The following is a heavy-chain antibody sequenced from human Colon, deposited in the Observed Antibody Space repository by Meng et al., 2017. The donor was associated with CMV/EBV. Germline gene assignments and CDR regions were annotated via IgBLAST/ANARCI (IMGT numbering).Heavy chain of an antibody. Sequence: GSLRLSCAVYGGSFSGYYWSWIRQPPGKGLEWIGEINHTGINDYNPSLKGRVTISVDPSKNQTSLTLTSVTAADAAVYYCARLQLMVYGLTLDYWGQGTLVTVSS. J-gene: IGHJ4*02. V-gene: IGHV4-34*01. CDR1: GGSFSGYY. CDR2: INHTGIN. D-gene: IGHD2-8*01. CDR3: ARLQLMVYGLTLDY.